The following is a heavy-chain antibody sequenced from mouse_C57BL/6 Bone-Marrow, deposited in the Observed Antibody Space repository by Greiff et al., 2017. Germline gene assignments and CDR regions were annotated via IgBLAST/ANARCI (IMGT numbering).Heavy chain of an antibody. D-gene: IGHD2-2*01. V-gene: IGHV1-82*01. CDR1: GYAFSSSW. CDR2: IYPGGGDT. CDR3: ASWTMVTDPDY. J-gene: IGHJ2*01. Sequence: QVQLKQSGPELVKPGASVKISCKASGYAFSSSWMNWVKQRPGKGLEWIGRIYPGGGDTNYNGKFKGKATLTADKSSSTAYMQLSSLTSEDSAVYFCASWTMVTDPDYWGQGTTPPVSS.